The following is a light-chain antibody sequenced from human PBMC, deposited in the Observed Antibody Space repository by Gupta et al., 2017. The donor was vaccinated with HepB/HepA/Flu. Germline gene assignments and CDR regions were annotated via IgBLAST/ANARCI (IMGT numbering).Light chain of an antibody. CDR2: WAS. CDR3: PEYYSSPAST. V-gene: IGKV4-1*01. CDR1: QSVLYSANNKNY. Sequence: DIVMTQSPDSLAVSLGERATINCKSSQSVLYSANNKNYLAWYQQKPGQPPKLLIYWASTREPGVPDRFSGSGSGTEFTLTMRSLQAEDVAIYYCPEYYSSPASTFQQESK. J-gene: IGKJ2*01.